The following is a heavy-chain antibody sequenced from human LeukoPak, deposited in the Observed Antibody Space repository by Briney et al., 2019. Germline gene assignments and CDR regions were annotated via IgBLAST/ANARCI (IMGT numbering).Heavy chain of an antibody. J-gene: IGHJ2*01. D-gene: IGHD1-14*01. CDR2: IYYSGST. CDR3: ARGGNGWYFDL. CDR1: GGSISSTSYY. V-gene: IGHV4-39*07. Sequence: SETLSLTCTVSGGSISSTSYYWGWIRQPPGRGLECIGSIYYSGSTHSIPSLKSRVTISLDTSQSQVSLKVNSVTAADTAVYFCARGGNGWYFDLWGRGTLVTVSS.